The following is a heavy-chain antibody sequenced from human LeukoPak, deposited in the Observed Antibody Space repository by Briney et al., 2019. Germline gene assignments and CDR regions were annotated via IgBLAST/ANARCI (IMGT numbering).Heavy chain of an antibody. V-gene: IGHV4-59*08. CDR1: GGSISSYY. J-gene: IGHJ6*02. Sequence: SETLSLTCTVSGGSISSYYWSWIRQPPGKGLEWIGYIYYSGSTNYNPSLKSRVTISVDTSKNQFSLKLSSVTAADTAVYYCARLPIVVVPAAVEEGYYYYGMDVWGQGTTVTVSS. D-gene: IGHD2-2*01. CDR3: ARLPIVVVPAAVEEGYYYYGMDV. CDR2: IYYSGST.